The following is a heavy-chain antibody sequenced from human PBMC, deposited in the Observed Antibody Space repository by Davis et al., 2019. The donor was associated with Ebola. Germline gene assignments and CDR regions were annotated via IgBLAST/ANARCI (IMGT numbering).Heavy chain of an antibody. D-gene: IGHD4-17*01. CDR3: ATVGTSVTAFDH. J-gene: IGHJ4*03. CDR1: GHTFTGYY. Sequence: ASVKVSCKASGHTFTGYYMHWVRQAPGQGLEWMGWINTYSGGTKYAQKFQGRVTMARDTSINRAYMELSRLRSDDTAVYYCATVGTSVTAFDHWGQGTTVTVSS. V-gene: IGHV1-2*02. CDR2: INTYSGGT.